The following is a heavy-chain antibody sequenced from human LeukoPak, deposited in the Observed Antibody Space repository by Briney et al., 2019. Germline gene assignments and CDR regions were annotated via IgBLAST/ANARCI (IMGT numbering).Heavy chain of an antibody. D-gene: IGHD1-1*01. CDR3: APGGTTGSFDY. J-gene: IGHJ4*02. Sequence: PGGSLRLSCAASGFTFSSYWMHWVRQAPGKGLVWVSRINSDGSSTSYADSVKGRFTISRDNAKNTLYLQMNSLRAEDTAVYYCAPGGTTGSFDYLGQGNLVTGSS. V-gene: IGHV3-74*01. CDR2: INSDGSST. CDR1: GFTFSSYW.